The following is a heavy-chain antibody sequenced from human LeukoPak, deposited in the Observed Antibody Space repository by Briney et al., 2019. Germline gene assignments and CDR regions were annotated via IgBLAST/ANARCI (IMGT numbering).Heavy chain of an antibody. CDR1: GGSISSYY. D-gene: IGHD4-11*01. CDR2: IYTSGST. Sequence: SETLSLTCTVSGGSISSYYWSWIRQPAGKGLEWIGRIYTSGSTNYNPSPKSRVTMSVDTSKNQFSLKLSSVTAADTAVYYCARDLGSNYMVFNYYYMDVWGKGTTVTVSS. CDR3: ARDLGSNYMVFNYYYMDV. J-gene: IGHJ6*03. V-gene: IGHV4-4*07.